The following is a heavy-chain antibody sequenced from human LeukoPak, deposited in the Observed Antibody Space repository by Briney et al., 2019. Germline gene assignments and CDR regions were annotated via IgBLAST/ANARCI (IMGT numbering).Heavy chain of an antibody. V-gene: IGHV1-18*01. CDR3: WRAGSGSGWYFDY. CDR1: GYDFTRVG. J-gene: IGHJ4*02. Sequence: ASVKLSCKASGYDFTRVGITWVRQAPGQGLEWMGWISPYNGDTRHVQKLQGRVTMTTDTSTSTAHMELRSLRVDDTAVFYCWRAGSGSGWYFDYWGGGTLVTVSS. D-gene: IGHD6-19*01. CDR2: ISPYNGDT.